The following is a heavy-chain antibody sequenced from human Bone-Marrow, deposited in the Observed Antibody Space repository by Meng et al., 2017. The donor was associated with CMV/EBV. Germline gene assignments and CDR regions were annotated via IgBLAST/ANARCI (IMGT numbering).Heavy chain of an antibody. Sequence: GESLKISCAASGVTFSNAWMSWVRQAPGKGLEWVGRIKSKTDGGTTDYAAPVKGRFTISRDDSKNTLYLQMNSLKTEDTAVYYCTTDKGALRFLEWLLFYYGMDVWGQGTTVTVSS. CDR1: GVTFSNAW. J-gene: IGHJ6*02. V-gene: IGHV3-15*01. CDR2: IKSKTDGGTT. CDR3: TTDKGALRFLEWLLFYYGMDV. D-gene: IGHD3-3*01.